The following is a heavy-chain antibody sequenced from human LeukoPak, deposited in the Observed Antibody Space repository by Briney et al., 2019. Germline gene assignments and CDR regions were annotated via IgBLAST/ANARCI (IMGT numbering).Heavy chain of an antibody. D-gene: IGHD3-3*01. CDR3: ARGAQLLRFLEWLLTS. CDR1: GYTFTSYY. Sequence: ASVKVSCKASGYTFTSYYMHWVRQAPGQGLEWMGIINPSGGSTSYAQKFQGRVTMTRDTSTSTVYMELSSLRSEDTAVYYCARGAQLLRFLEWLLTSWGQGTLVTVSS. J-gene: IGHJ4*02. V-gene: IGHV1-46*01. CDR2: INPSGGST.